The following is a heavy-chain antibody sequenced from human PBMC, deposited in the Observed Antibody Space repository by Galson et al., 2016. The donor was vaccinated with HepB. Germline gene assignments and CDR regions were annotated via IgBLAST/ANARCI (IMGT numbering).Heavy chain of an antibody. CDR1: VHFFSTNA. Sequence: SLRLSCKASVHFFSTNAMDWVRQAPGKGLEWVAGISGSTYNIWYAYYVKGRFTISRDNSRNTVYLQMNSLRADDTAVYYGAKDRTNSMQDAFDIWGQGTMVTVSS. CDR3: AKDRTNSMQDAFDI. V-gene: IGHV3-23*01. D-gene: IGHD2/OR15-2a*01. CDR2: ISGSTYNI. J-gene: IGHJ3*02.